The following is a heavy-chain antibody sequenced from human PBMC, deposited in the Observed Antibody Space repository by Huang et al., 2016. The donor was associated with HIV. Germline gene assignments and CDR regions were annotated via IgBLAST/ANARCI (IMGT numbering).Heavy chain of an antibody. J-gene: IGHJ5*02. CDR1: GFTVNSNK. D-gene: IGHD5-18*01. Sequence: EVPLVEYGGGLVQPGGSLRLACAASGFTVNSNKMTWVRQAPGKGLEWVSLLHHGGKAHYADSVKGRFIISGDISQNTVFLQMSSLRVEDTAVYYCARGRYGTPNAWGQGTLVTVSS. V-gene: IGHV3-53*01. CDR3: ARGRYGTPNA. CDR2: LHHGGKA.